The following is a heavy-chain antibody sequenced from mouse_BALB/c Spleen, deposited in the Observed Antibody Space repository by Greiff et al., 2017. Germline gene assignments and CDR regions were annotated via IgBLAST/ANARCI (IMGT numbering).Heavy chain of an antibody. J-gene: IGHJ4*01. CDR2: ISSGGSYT. Sequence: EVMLVESGGGLVKPGGSLKLSCAASGFTFSSYAMSWVRQSPEKRLEWVAEISSGGSYTYYPDTVTGRFTISRDNAKNTLYLEMSSLRSEDTAMYYCARAREGYYYGSNYRYAMDYWGQGTSVTVSS. D-gene: IGHD1-1*01. V-gene: IGHV5-9-4*01. CDR1: GFTFSSYA. CDR3: ARAREGYYYGSNYRYAMDY.